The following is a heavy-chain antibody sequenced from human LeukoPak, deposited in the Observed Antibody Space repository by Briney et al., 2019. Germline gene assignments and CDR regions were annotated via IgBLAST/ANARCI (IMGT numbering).Heavy chain of an antibody. CDR1: GGSFSGYY. D-gene: IGHD4-17*01. V-gene: IGHV4-34*01. Sequence: SETLSLTCAVYGGSFSGYYWSWIRQPPGKGLEWIGEINHSGSTNYNPSLKSRVTISVDTSKNQFSLKLSSVTAADTAVYYCARGRYDYGDPFDYWGQGTLVTVSS. CDR2: INHSGST. CDR3: ARGRYDYGDPFDY. J-gene: IGHJ4*02.